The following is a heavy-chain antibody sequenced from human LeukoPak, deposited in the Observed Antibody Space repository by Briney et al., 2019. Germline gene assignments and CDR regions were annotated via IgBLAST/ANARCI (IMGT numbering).Heavy chain of an antibody. J-gene: IGHJ3*02. CDR3: ASNGIVVAHDAFDI. V-gene: IGHV4-59*01. Sequence: SETLSLTCTVSGGSISSYYWSWIRQPPGKGLEWIGYIYYSGSTNYNPSLKSRVTISVDTSKNQFPLKLSSVTAADTAVYYCASNGIVVAHDAFDIWGQGTMVTVSS. CDR1: GGSISSYY. CDR2: IYYSGST. D-gene: IGHD3-22*01.